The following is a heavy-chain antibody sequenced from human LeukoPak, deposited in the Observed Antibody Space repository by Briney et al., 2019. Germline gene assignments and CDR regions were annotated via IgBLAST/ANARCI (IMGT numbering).Heavy chain of an antibody. Sequence: PGGSLRLSCAVSGFNFSIYVMHWVRQAPGKGLEWVAVISYDGSNKYYVDSVEGRFTISRDISKNTLYLRMNSLRTEDTAVYYCARGDYYGSGMYGWFDPWGQGTLVTVSS. CDR2: ISYDGSNK. J-gene: IGHJ5*02. V-gene: IGHV3-30*03. CDR3: ARGDYYGSGMYGWFDP. CDR1: GFNFSIYV. D-gene: IGHD3-10*01.